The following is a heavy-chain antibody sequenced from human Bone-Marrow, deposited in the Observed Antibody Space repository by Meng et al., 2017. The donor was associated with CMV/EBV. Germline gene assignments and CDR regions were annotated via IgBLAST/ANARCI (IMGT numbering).Heavy chain of an antibody. V-gene: IGHV1-2*02. CDR3: ARGGQYAGAFDI. CDR1: GYTFTTYG. D-gene: IGHD2-2*01. Sequence: ASVKVSCKASGYTFTTYGICWVRQAPGQGLEWMGWINPNSGGTNYAQKFQGRVTMTRDTSISTAYMELSRLRSDDTAVYYCARGGQYAGAFDIWGQGTMVTVSS. J-gene: IGHJ3*02. CDR2: INPNSGGT.